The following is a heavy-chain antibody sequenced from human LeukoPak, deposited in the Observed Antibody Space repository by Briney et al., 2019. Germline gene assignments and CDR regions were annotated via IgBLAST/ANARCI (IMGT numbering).Heavy chain of an antibody. V-gene: IGHV1-69*05. CDR3: ASLYGSGSYLDY. CDR2: IIPIFGTA. CDR1: GGTLSSYA. J-gene: IGHJ4*02. Sequence: ASVKVSCKASGGTLSSYAISWVRQAPGQGLEWMGRIIPIFGTANYAQKFQGRVTITTDESTSTAYMELSSLRSEDTAVYYCASLYGSGSYLDYWGQGTLVTVSS. D-gene: IGHD3-10*01.